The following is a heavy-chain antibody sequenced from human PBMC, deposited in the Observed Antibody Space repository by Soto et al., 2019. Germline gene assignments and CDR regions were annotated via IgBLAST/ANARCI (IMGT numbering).Heavy chain of an antibody. CDR1: GGSILDSTYY. V-gene: IGHV4-39*01. J-gene: IGHJ5*02. D-gene: IGHD3-22*01. CDR3: ARQASGYYYGWFDP. CDR2: IFYSGGT. Sequence: QLLLQESGPGLVKPSETLSLTCTVSGGSILDSTYYWAWIRQSPGKGLEWIGTIFYSGGTVYPPSLKSLVTMSVDTSNNHFSLKLSSVTAADTAVYYCARQASGYYYGWFDPWGQGTLVTVSS.